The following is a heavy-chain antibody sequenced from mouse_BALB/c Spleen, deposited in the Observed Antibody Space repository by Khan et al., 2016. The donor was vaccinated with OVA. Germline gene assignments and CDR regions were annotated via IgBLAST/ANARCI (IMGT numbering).Heavy chain of an antibody. J-gene: IGHJ2*01. CDR2: IDPPNGNT. Sequence: VQLKQSVAELVKSWATVQLSCTASGLTIKDTYMHWLHQCPEQGLQWIGWIDPPNGNTTYDPKFQGKSTITADTSSNTAYLQLSSLTAEDTAVYYCARMARKWGQGTTLTVSS. CDR3: ARMARK. V-gene: IGHV14-3*02. CDR1: GLTIKDTY.